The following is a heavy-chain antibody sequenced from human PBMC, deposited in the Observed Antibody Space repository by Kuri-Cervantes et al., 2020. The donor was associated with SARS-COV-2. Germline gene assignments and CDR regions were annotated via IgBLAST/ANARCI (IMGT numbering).Heavy chain of an antibody. V-gene: IGHV3-23*01. Sequence: GESLKISCAASGFTFENYAMYWVRQAPGKGLAWVASISGSAFNTYYADSVKGRFTISRDNSNDTLYLQMSSLRHDDTAVYYCVKAVVPAVVKDHWGQGTQVTVSS. CDR3: VKAVVPAVVKDH. D-gene: IGHD2-2*01. CDR1: GFTFENYA. J-gene: IGHJ4*02. CDR2: ISGSAFNT.